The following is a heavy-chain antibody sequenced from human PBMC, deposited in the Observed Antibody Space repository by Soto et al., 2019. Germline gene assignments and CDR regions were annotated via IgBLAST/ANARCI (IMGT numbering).Heavy chain of an antibody. D-gene: IGHD6-19*01. CDR1: GGSISSSSYY. J-gene: IGHJ6*02. CDR2: IYYSGST. Sequence: QLQLQESGPGLVKPSETLSLTCTVSGGSISSSSYYWGWIRQPPGKGLEWIGSIYYSGSTYYNPSLKSRVTTSVDTSKNQFSLKLSSVTAADTAVYYCARHPIAVAGTLYYGMDVWGQGTTVTVSS. V-gene: IGHV4-39*01. CDR3: ARHPIAVAGTLYYGMDV.